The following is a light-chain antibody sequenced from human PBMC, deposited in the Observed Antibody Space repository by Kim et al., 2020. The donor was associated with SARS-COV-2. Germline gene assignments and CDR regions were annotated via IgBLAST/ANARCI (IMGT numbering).Light chain of an antibody. J-gene: IGLJ2*01. CDR1: NSGDKS. Sequence: PGKTASIACGGNNSGDKSVHWYQQKPGQAPVVVINYDSDRPSGIPDRFSGFNSGNSATLTISGVEAGDEADYYCQVWDSSSDHGVFGGGTQLTVL. CDR2: YDS. CDR3: QVWDSSSDHGV. V-gene: IGLV3-21*01.